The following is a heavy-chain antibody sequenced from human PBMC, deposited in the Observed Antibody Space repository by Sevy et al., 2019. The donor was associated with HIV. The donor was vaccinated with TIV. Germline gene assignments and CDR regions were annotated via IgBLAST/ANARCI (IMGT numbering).Heavy chain of an antibody. CDR1: GFTFSSFA. J-gene: IGHJ4*02. CDR3: AQGRGHDSGSYDY. CDR2: VSGGGAGT. V-gene: IGHV3-23*01. Sequence: GGSLRLSCAASGFTFSSFAMTWVRQAPGKGLEWVSAVSGGGAGTHYADSAKGRFTISRDNSKTTLYLQMNSLRVEDTAVYYCAQGRGHDSGSYDYWGQGTLVTVSS. D-gene: IGHD1-26*01.